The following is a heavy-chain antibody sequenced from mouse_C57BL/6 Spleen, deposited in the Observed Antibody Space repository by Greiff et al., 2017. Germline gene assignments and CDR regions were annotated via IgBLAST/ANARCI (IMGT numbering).Heavy chain of an antibody. CDR3: ARHEVVSYFGD. D-gene: IGHD1-1*01. CDR1: GFTFSSYG. V-gene: IGHV5-6*01. Sequence: EVQLVESGGDLVKPGGSLKLSCAASGFTFSSYGMSWVRQTPDKRLEWVATISSGGSYTYYPDSVKGRFTISRDNAKNTLYLQRSSLKSEDTAMNYCARHEVVSYFGDWGQGTTLTVSS. CDR2: ISSGGSYT. J-gene: IGHJ2*01.